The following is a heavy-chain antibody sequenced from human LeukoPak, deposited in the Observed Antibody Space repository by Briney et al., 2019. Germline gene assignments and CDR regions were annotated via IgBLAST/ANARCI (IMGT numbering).Heavy chain of an antibody. CDR3: ARVLYSSGWTEVWYFDL. Sequence: SETLSLTCTVSGGSISSGGYYWSWIRQHPGKGLEWIGYIYYSGSTYYNPSLKSRVTISVDTSKNQFSLKLSSVTAADTAVYYCARVLYSSGWTEVWYFDLWGRGTLVTVSS. J-gene: IGHJ2*01. CDR2: IYYSGST. D-gene: IGHD6-19*01. V-gene: IGHV4-31*03. CDR1: GGSISSGGYY.